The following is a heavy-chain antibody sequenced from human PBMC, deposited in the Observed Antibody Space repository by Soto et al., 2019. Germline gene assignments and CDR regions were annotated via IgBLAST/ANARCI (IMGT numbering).Heavy chain of an antibody. Sequence: QVHLVQSGAEVKHPGASVRVSCKASGITYSTYAIHWVRQAPGQGLEWMGWINAGEGYTRYSQDFQGRVTLTTATSASTTYMDLSNLTFEDTAVYYCARAISGYVTWGQGTQVTVSS. CDR1: GITYSTYA. V-gene: IGHV1-3*01. CDR2: INAGEGYT. CDR3: ARAISGYVT. D-gene: IGHD5-12*01. J-gene: IGHJ5*02.